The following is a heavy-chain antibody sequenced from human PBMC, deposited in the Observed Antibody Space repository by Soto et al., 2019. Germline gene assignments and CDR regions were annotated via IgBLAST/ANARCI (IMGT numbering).Heavy chain of an antibody. CDR3: ARDLGMEGYSYGYGYYYYYGMDV. Sequence: QVQLVESGGGVVQPGRSLRLSCAASGFTFSSYGMHWVRQAPGKGLEWVAVIWYDGSNKYYADSVKGRFTISRDNSKNTLYLQMNSLRAEDTAVYYCARDLGMEGYSYGYGYYYYYGMDVWGQGTTVTVSS. J-gene: IGHJ6*02. CDR1: GFTFSSYG. V-gene: IGHV3-33*01. D-gene: IGHD5-18*01. CDR2: IWYDGSNK.